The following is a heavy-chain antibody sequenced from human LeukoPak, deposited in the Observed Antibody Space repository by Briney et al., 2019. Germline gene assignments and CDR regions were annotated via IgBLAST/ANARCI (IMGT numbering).Heavy chain of an antibody. CDR2: ISGSGVT. J-gene: IGHJ4*02. CDR3: AKDLNWGGR. V-gene: IGHV3-23*01. Sequence: GGSLRLSCAASGFTFSTSAMTWVRQAPGKGLEWVSGISGSGVTDYADSVKGRFTISRDNSKNTLYLQMNSLSAEDTAVYYCAKDLNWGGRWGQGTLVTVSS. D-gene: IGHD7-27*01. CDR1: GFTFSTSA.